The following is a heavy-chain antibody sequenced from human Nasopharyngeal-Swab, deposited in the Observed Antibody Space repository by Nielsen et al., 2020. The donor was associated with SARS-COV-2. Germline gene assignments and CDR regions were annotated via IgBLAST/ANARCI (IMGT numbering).Heavy chain of an antibody. CDR3: AREEIVATYYFDF. V-gene: IGHV4-34*01. D-gene: IGHD5-12*01. CDR2: INHSGST. Sequence: ESLKISCAVYGGSFSGFYWSWIRQSPEKGLEWIGEINHSGSTNYNPSLKSRVTMSVDTSKNQLSLKVNSVTAADTAVYYCAREEIVATYYFDFWGRGTPVTVSS. J-gene: IGHJ4*02. CDR1: GGSFSGFY.